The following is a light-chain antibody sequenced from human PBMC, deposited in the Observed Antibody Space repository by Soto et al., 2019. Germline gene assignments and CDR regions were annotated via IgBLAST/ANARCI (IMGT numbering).Light chain of an antibody. CDR3: QQYGDSVFT. Sequence: IQLTQSPSSLSASVGDRVTITCRASQGISSSLAWYQQKPGKAPNLLIYAASTLQSGVPSRFSGSGSGTDFTLTISSLQPEDFGVYYCQQYGDSVFTFGPGTTVEIK. CDR2: AAS. CDR1: QGISSS. V-gene: IGKV1-9*01. J-gene: IGKJ3*01.